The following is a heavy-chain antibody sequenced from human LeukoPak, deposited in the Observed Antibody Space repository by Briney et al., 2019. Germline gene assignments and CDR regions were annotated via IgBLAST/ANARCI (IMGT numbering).Heavy chain of an antibody. CDR2: ISSSSSYI. CDR3: ARDRGSSGWYRKEGMDV. V-gene: IGHV3-21*01. D-gene: IGHD6-19*01. CDR1: GFTFDDYA. Sequence: GRSLRLSCAASGFTFDDYAMHWVGQAPGKGLEWVSSISSSSSYIYYADSVKGRFTISRDNAKNSLYLQMNSLRAEDTAVYYCARDRGSSGWYRKEGMDVWGQGTTVTVSS. J-gene: IGHJ6*02.